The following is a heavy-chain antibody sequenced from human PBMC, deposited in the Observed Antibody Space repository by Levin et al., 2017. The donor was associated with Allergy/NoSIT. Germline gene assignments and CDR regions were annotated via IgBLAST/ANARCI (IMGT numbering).Heavy chain of an antibody. J-gene: IGHJ1*01. CDR2: MYYSGST. Sequence: SETLSLTCSVSGGSISRSSYYWGWVRQPPGKGLEWIGSMYYSGSTYFNPSLKSRVTISVDTSKNQFSLKLSSVTAADTAVYYCARTSTYCSGGSCYFQYWGQGTLVTVSS. D-gene: IGHD2-15*01. CDR1: GGSISRSSYY. CDR3: ARTSTYCSGGSCYFQY. V-gene: IGHV4-39*01.